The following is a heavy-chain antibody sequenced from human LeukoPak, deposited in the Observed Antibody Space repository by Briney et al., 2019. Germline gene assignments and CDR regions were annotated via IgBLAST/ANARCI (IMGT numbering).Heavy chain of an antibody. V-gene: IGHV4-59*12. D-gene: IGHD2-2*01. J-gene: IGHJ3*02. CDR1: GGSISSYY. Sequence: SETLSLTCTVSGGSISSYYWSWVRQPPGKGLEWIGEIYHSGSTNYNPSPKSRVTISVDKSKNQFSLKLSSVTAADTAVYYCARDFTNVVPAAIGAFDIWGQGTTVTVSS. CDR3: ARDFTNVVPAAIGAFDI. CDR2: IYHSGST.